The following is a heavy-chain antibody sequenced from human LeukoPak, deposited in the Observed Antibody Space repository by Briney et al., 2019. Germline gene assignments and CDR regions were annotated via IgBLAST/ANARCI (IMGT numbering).Heavy chain of an antibody. Sequence: GGSLRLSCAASGFTFSNYWMSSVRQAPGKGLECGADIKRDGSEKYYVHSVKARFTISRDNAKNSLYMQMNSLRAEDTAVYYCARDTLTWASHFDYWGQGTLVTVSS. J-gene: IGHJ4*02. CDR2: IKRDGSEK. D-gene: IGHD7-27*01. CDR3: ARDTLTWASHFDY. V-gene: IGHV3-7*01. CDR1: GFTFSNYW.